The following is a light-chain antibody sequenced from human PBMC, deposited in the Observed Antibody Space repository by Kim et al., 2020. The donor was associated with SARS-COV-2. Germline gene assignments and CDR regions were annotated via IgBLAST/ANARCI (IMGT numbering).Light chain of an antibody. Sequence: SASVGDRLTITRRSSQNIRTRFTWYQRRVGKAPKLLISAASSLESGVPSRFTGSGSGTDFALTLSSLQPEDCATYYCQQSYRSPITFGGGTKVEI. J-gene: IGKJ4*01. CDR3: QQSYRSPIT. V-gene: IGKV1-39*01. CDR2: AAS. CDR1: QNIRTR.